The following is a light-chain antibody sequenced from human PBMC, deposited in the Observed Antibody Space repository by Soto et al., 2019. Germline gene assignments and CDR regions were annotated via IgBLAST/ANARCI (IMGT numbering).Light chain of an antibody. Sequence: EIVLTQSPATLSLSPGERATLSCRASQSVSSSLAWYQQKPGQAPRLPIYDASNRATGIPARFSGSGSGTDFTLTISSLEPEDFAVYYCQQRSNWPLTFGGGTKVDIK. CDR2: DAS. CDR1: QSVSSS. J-gene: IGKJ4*01. CDR3: QQRSNWPLT. V-gene: IGKV3-11*01.